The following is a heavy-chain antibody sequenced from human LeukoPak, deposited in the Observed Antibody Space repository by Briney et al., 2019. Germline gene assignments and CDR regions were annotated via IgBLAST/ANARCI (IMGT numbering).Heavy chain of an antibody. CDR1: GFTFDYYG. V-gene: IGHV3-15*01. CDR3: TTFDYAAFLI. CDR2: IKSKTDGGTR. D-gene: IGHD4/OR15-4a*01. J-gene: IGHJ3*02. Sequence: GGSLRLSCVASGFTFDYYGMTWVRQAPGKGLEWVGRIKSKTDGGTRDYAAPVKGRFTISRDDSKNTLYLQMNSLKTEDTAVYYCTTFDYAAFLIWGQGTMVTVSS.